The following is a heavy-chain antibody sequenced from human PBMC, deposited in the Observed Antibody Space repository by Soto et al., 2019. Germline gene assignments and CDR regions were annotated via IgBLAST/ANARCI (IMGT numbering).Heavy chain of an antibody. CDR3: ARRERMIVVVMGPPNAFDI. D-gene: IGHD3-22*01. CDR1: GYSFTSYW. J-gene: IGHJ3*02. CDR2: IYPGDSDT. V-gene: IGHV5-51*01. Sequence: EVQLVQSGAEVKKPGESLKISCKGSGYSFTSYWIGWVRQMPGKGLEWMGIIYPGDSDTRYSPSFQGQVTISADKSISTAYLQWSSLKASDTAMYYCARRERMIVVVMGPPNAFDIWGQGTMVTVSS.